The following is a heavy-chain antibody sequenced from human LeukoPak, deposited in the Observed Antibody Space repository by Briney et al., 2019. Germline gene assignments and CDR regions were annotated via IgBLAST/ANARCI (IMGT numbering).Heavy chain of an antibody. J-gene: IGHJ4*02. Sequence: PSETLSLTCTVSGGSISSSTFYWGWIRQPPGKGLEWIGTIYYSGSTYYNPSLKSRVTISVDTSKHQFSLKLSSVTAADTAVYYCARHLAIYDSSGYYYERGRYYFDFWGQGALVTVSS. V-gene: IGHV4-39*01. CDR2: IYYSGST. CDR1: GGSISSSTFY. D-gene: IGHD3-22*01. CDR3: ARHLAIYDSSGYYYERGRYYFDF.